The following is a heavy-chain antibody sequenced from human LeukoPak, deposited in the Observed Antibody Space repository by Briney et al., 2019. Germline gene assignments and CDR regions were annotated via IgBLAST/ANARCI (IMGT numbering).Heavy chain of an antibody. Sequence: SETLSLTCTVSGGSISSYYWSWIRQPPGKGLEWIGYIYYSGSTNYNPSLKSRVTISVDTSKNQFSLKLSSVTAADTAVYYCARVSYYYDSSGYRLYYYGMDVWGQGTTVTVSS. CDR3: ARVSYYYDSSGYRLYYYGMDV. V-gene: IGHV4-59*12. CDR2: IYYSGST. D-gene: IGHD3-22*01. J-gene: IGHJ6*02. CDR1: GGSISSYY.